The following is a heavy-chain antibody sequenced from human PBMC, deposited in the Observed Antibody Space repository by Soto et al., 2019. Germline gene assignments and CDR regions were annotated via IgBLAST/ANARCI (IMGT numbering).Heavy chain of an antibody. V-gene: IGHV3-48*03. CDR1: GFTFSSFE. J-gene: IGHJ4*02. CDR3: ARATYSSSYYFDS. D-gene: IGHD6-6*01. Sequence: EVQLVESGGGLVQPGGSLRLSCAASGFTFSSFEMNWVRQAPGKGLEWVSKIGSSGSTIWYADSVKGRFTISRDNAKNSLYLQMGSLRGEETAVYYWARATYSSSYYFDSWGQGTLVTGSS. CDR2: IGSSGSTI.